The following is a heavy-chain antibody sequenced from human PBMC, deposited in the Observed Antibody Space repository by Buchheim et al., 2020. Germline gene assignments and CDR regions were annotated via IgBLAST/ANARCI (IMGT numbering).Heavy chain of an antibody. CDR1: GFTFTNYA. Sequence: EVQLLESGGGSVQPGGSLRLSCAASGFTFTNYAMSWVRQAPGKGLEWVSGFSDSGGSTYYADSGKGRFTISRENSQHMLYLQMNSLRADDTAIYYCAKGPYGDNARLSRYFDYWGQGTL. V-gene: IGHV3-23*01. CDR2: FSDSGGST. CDR3: AKGPYGDNARLSRYFDY. D-gene: IGHD4-17*01. J-gene: IGHJ4*02.